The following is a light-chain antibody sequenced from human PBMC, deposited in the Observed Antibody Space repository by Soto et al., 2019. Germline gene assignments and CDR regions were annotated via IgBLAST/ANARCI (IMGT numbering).Light chain of an antibody. CDR2: AAS. CDR3: EQSYSALLFT. CDR1: QIIGRY. Sequence: DIQKTQFPSSLSASVGDRVTITCRARQIIGRYLNWYQQKPGKVPKLLIYAASNLQSGVPARFSGSGSGTDFTLTITSLQPEDFATYYCEQSYSALLFTFGPGTKVDI. J-gene: IGKJ3*01. V-gene: IGKV1-39*01.